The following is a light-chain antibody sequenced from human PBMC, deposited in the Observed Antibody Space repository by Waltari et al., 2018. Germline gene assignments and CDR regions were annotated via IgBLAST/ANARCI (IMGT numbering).Light chain of an antibody. V-gene: IGKV3-15*01. CDR1: QSVSSN. Sequence: EIVMTQSPATLSVSPGERATLSCRASQSVSSNLAWYQQKPGQAPRPLIYGASTRATGIPARFSGSGSGTEFTLTISSLQSEDFAVYYCQQYNNWPPWTFGQGP. CDR2: GAS. J-gene: IGKJ1*01. CDR3: QQYNNWPPWT.